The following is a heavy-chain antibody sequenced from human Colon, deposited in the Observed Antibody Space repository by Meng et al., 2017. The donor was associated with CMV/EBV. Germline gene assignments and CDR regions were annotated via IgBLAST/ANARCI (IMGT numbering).Heavy chain of an antibody. D-gene: IGHD5-24*01. Sequence: QVPLMQSGAEVKKPGASVKVSCKASGYTFTSYGITWVRQAPGQGLEWLGWISAYNGNTNYAERFEGRVTMTTDTDTSTVFMELRSLTSDDTAEYYCARGEGYYDRWGQGTLVTVSS. J-gene: IGHJ5*02. CDR3: ARGEGYYDR. CDR2: ISAYNGNT. CDR1: GYTFTSYG. V-gene: IGHV1-18*01.